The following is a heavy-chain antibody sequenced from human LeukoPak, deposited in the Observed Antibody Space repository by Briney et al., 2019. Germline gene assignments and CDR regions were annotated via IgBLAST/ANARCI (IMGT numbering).Heavy chain of an antibody. Sequence: GGSLRLSCAASGFTFSSYPMHWVRQAPGKGLEWVAVISYDGSEKHYADPVKGRFTISRDNSKNTLYLQMNSLRAEDTAVYYCARESAVAGYFDYWGQGTLVTVSS. CDR2: ISYDGSEK. CDR1: GFTFSSYP. CDR3: ARESAVAGYFDY. D-gene: IGHD6-19*01. V-gene: IGHV3-30-3*01. J-gene: IGHJ4*02.